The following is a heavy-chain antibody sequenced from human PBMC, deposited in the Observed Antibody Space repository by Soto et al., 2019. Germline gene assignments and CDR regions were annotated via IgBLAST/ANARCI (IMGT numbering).Heavy chain of an antibody. CDR2: IYSGGST. D-gene: IGHD3-16*01. CDR1: GFTVSSNY. CDR3: AKMGAHTTSAIDY. Sequence: GESLKISCAASGFTVSSNYMSWVRQAPGKGLEWVSVIYSGGSTYYADSVKGRFTISRDNSKNTMYVQMNSLRAEDTAVYYCAKMGAHTTSAIDYSGPGPLVTVS. V-gene: IGHV3-53*01. J-gene: IGHJ4*02.